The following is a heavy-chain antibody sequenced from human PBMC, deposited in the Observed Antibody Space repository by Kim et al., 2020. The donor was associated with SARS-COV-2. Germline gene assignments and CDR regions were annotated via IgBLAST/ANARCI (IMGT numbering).Heavy chain of an antibody. J-gene: IGHJ6*03. CDR3: TRSKIMDV. Sequence: TGNTTYAQDFTGRFVFSVDSSVSTAYLQINSLKAEDTAVYYCTRSKIMDVWGKGTTVTVSS. V-gene: IGHV7-4-1*02. CDR2: TGNT.